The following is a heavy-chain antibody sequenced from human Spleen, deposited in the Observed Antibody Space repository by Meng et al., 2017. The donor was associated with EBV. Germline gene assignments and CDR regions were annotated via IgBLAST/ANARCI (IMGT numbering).Heavy chain of an antibody. CDR3: ATTQGLANWFDP. Sequence: WVRLTPGQVLEWMEWIIPYDGYTDYAKKFQCRLTMTTDTSATTSYMELQRLTYDDTAVYYCATTQGLANWFDPWGQGTLVTVSS. V-gene: IGHV1-18*01. J-gene: IGHJ5*02. D-gene: IGHD6-19*01. CDR2: IIPYDGYT.